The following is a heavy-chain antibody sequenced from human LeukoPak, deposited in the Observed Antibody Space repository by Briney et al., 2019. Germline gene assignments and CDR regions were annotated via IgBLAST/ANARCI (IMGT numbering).Heavy chain of an antibody. V-gene: IGHV3-23*01. Sequence: GGSLRLSCAASGFSFNNYVMSWVRQAPGKGLEWVSAISGDGARTYYADSVKGRFTISRDNSKNTLDLQMNSLRAEDTAIHYCAKTVVVITFRFDSWGQGSLVTVSS. D-gene: IGHD2-21*01. CDR2: ISGDGART. CDR1: GFSFNNYV. J-gene: IGHJ4*02. CDR3: AKTVVVITFRFDS.